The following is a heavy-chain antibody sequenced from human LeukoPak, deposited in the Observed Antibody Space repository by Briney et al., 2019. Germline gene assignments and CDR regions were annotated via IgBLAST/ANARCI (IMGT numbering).Heavy chain of an antibody. V-gene: IGHV3-7*01. Sequence: GGSLRLSCVASGFTFSTYWMSWVRQAPGKGLEWVANIKENGNEKYYVDSVKGRFTISRDNAKNSLYLQMNSLRAEDTAVYYCARQPIVLAAFDLWGQGTLVTVSS. CDR1: GFTFSTYW. J-gene: IGHJ5*02. D-gene: IGHD3-22*01. CDR2: IKENGNEK. CDR3: ARQPIVLAAFDL.